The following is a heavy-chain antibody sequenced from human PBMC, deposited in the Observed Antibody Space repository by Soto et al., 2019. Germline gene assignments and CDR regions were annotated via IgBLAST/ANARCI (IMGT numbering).Heavy chain of an antibody. CDR3: ARDKFSRVYGDYAPAEYFQH. J-gene: IGHJ1*01. CDR2: IIPIFGTA. D-gene: IGHD4-17*01. V-gene: IGHV1-69*13. Sequence: SVKVSCKASGNTFSSYASSWVRQAPGQGLAWMGGIIPIFGTANYAQKFQGGVTITADESTSTAYMELSSLRSEDTAVYYCARDKFSRVYGDYAPAEYFQHWGQGTLGTVSS. CDR1: GNTFSSYA.